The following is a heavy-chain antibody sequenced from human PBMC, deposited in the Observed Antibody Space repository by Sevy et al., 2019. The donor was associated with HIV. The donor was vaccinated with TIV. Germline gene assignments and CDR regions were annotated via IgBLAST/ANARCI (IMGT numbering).Heavy chain of an antibody. CDR3: TTDFPAPKTFGVVITHDY. CDR1: GFTFSNAW. J-gene: IGHJ4*02. CDR2: IKSKTDGGTT. D-gene: IGHD3-3*01. V-gene: IGHV3-15*01. Sequence: GGSLRLSCAASGFTFSNAWMSWVRQAPGKGLEWVGRIKSKTDGGTTDYAAPVKGRFTISRDDSKNTLYLQMNSLKTEDTAVYYCTTDFPAPKTFGVVITHDYWGQGTLVTVSS.